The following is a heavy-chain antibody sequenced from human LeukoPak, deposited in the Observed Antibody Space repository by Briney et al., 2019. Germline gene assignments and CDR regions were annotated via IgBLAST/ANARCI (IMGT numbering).Heavy chain of an antibody. J-gene: IGHJ5*02. CDR3: ATDHSMANTGWWFGP. D-gene: IGHD2-8*02. Sequence: ASVKVSCKASGYTITNNYMHWVRQAPGQGLEWMGVINPSGTGTSYAQKFQGRITMSRDTSTSTVYMELSSLRSEETAFYYCATDHSMANTGWWFGPWGQGTLVTVSS. CDR1: GYTITNNY. V-gene: IGHV1-46*01. CDR2: INPSGTGT.